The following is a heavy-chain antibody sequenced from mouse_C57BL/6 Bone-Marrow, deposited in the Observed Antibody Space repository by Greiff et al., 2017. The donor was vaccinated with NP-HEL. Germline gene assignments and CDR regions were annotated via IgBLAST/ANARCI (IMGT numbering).Heavy chain of an antibody. CDR2: IDPETGGT. CDR1: GYTFTDYE. V-gene: IGHV1-15*01. CDR3: FSITTVPLDY. J-gene: IGHJ2*01. Sequence: VQLQQSGAELVRPGASVTLSCKASGYTFTDYEMHWVKQTPVHGLEWIGAIDPETGGTAYNQKFKGKAILTADKSSSTAYMELRSLTSEDSAVYYCFSITTVPLDYWGQGTTLTVSS. D-gene: IGHD1-1*01.